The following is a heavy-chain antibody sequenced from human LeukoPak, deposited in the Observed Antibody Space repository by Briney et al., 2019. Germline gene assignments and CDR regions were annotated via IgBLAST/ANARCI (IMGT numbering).Heavy chain of an antibody. D-gene: IGHD1-1*01. CDR1: GGSISSYY. J-gene: IGHJ5*02. Sequence: TSETLSLTCTVSGGSISSYYWSWIRQPAGKGLEWIGRIYTSGSTNYNPSLKSRVTMSVDTSKNQFSLKLSSVTAADTAVYYCARDLEPPGGYNWFDPWGQGTLVTVSS. CDR3: ARDLEPPGGYNWFDP. V-gene: IGHV4-4*07. CDR2: IYTSGST.